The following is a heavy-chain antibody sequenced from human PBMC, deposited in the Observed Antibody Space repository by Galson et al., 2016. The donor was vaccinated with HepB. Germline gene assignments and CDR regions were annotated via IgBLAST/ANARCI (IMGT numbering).Heavy chain of an antibody. V-gene: IGHV3-30-3*02. CDR3: ETYFQLGIPDYVDY. CDR1: GLIFSNYD. Sequence: SLRLSCAASGLIFSNYDFNWVRQAPGKGLEWVAVISTAGRTKLYAESMKGRSTISRDNSRNTLYLEISSLTTEDAALYYCETYFQLGIPDYVDYWGQGTLVAVSS. J-gene: IGHJ4*02. D-gene: IGHD2-2*02. CDR2: ISTAGRTK.